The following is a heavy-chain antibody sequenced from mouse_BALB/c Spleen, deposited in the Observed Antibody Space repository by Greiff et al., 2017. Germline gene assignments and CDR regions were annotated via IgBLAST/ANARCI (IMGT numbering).Heavy chain of an antibody. J-gene: IGHJ4*01. CDR2: IWAGGST. V-gene: IGHV2-9*02. CDR1: GFSLTSYG. Sequence: VQRVESGPGLVAPSQSLSITCTVSGFSLTSYGVHWVRQPPGKGLEWLGVIWAGGSTNYNSALMSRLSISKDNSKSQVFLKMNSLQTDDTAMYYCARVKVYAMDYWGQGTSVTVSS. CDR3: ARVKVYAMDY.